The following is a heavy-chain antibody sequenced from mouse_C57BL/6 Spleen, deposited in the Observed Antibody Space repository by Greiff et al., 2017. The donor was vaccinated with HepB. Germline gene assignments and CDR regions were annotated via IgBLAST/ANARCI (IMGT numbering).Heavy chain of an antibody. V-gene: IGHV1-82*01. CDR3: APLTGTRFAY. CDR2: IYPGDGDT. Sequence: VQLQQSGPELVKPGASVKISCKASGYAFSSSWMNWVKQRPGKGLEWIGRIYPGDGDTNYNGKFKGKATLTADKSSSTAYMQLSSLTSEDSAVYFCAPLTGTRFAYWGQGTLVTVSA. CDR1: GYAFSSSW. J-gene: IGHJ3*01. D-gene: IGHD4-1*01.